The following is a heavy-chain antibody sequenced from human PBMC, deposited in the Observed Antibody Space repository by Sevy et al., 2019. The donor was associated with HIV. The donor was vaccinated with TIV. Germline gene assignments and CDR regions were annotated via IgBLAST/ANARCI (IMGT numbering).Heavy chain of an antibody. CDR1: GFTVNSNY. CDR2: IHSDDTT. CDR3: ARGKSGYGYALNY. D-gene: IGHD5-18*01. Sequence: GGCLRLSCAASGFTVNSNYMTWVHQAPGKGLEGVSVIHSDDTTYHADSVKDRFTISRDNFKNTLYLHMSSLRAEDTAVYYCARGKSGYGYALNYWGQGTLVTVSS. V-gene: IGHV3-66*01. J-gene: IGHJ4*02.